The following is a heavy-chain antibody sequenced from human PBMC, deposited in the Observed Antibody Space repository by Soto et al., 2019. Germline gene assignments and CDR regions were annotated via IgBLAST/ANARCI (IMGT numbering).Heavy chain of an antibody. V-gene: IGHV4-31*03. Sequence: PSETLSLTCTVTGVSVSSSYYSWSWIRKHPGKGLEWIGYVSYTGSTNYNPSLRGRVSISADTTKNQFSLKLTSVTAADTAIYLCARDRHEDASLTWFDPWGQGTLVTVSS. CDR3: ARDRHEDASLTWFDP. CDR2: VSYTGST. J-gene: IGHJ5*02. CDR1: GVSVSSSYYS.